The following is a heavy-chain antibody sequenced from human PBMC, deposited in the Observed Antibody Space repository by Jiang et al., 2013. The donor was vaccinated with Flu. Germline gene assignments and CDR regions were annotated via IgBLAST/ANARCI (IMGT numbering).Heavy chain of an antibody. D-gene: IGHD6-6*01. J-gene: IGHJ5*02. CDR1: GVSVSSYS. V-gene: IGHV4-59*02. Sequence: GPGLVKPSETLSLTCTVSGVSVSSYSWSWIRQPPGKGLEWIGYIFYSGSTNYNPSLKSRVTISVDTSKNQFSLKLSSVTAADTAVYYCAGVGSSASRNWFDPWGQGTLVTVSS. CDR3: AGVGSSASRNWFDP. CDR2: IFYSGST.